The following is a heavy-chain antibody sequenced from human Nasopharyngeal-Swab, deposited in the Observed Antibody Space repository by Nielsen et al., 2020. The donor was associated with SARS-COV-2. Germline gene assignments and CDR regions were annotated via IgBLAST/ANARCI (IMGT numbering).Heavy chain of an antibody. Sequence: SETLSLTCTVSGGSISSGSYYWSWIRQPAGKGLEWIGRIYTSGTTNYNPSLKSRVTISVDTSKNQFSLNLSSVTAADTAVYYCARDWMIAVAGYYYYGMDVWGQGTTVTVSS. CDR3: ARDWMIAVAGYYYYGMDV. V-gene: IGHV4-61*02. J-gene: IGHJ6*02. CDR1: GGSISSGSYY. D-gene: IGHD6-19*01. CDR2: IYTSGTT.